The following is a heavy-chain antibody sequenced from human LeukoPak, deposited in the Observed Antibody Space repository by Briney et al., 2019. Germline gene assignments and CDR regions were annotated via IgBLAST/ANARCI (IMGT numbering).Heavy chain of an antibody. V-gene: IGHV3-11*01. D-gene: IGHD3-10*01. Sequence: GGSLRLSCAASGFTFSDYYMSWIRQAPGKGLEWVSYISSSGSTIYYADSVKGRFTISRDNAKNSLYLQMNSLRAEDTAVYYCARGSRHYGSESYYRYYYYMDVWGKGTTVTVS. CDR1: GFTFSDYY. J-gene: IGHJ6*03. CDR2: ISSSGSTI. CDR3: ARGSRHYGSESYYRYYYYMDV.